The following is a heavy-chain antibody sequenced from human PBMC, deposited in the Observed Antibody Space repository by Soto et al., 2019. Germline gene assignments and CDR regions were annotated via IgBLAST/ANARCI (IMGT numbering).Heavy chain of an antibody. V-gene: IGHV1-2*04. J-gene: IGHJ3*02. Sequence: GASVKVSCKASGYTFTGYYMHWVRQAPGQGLEWMGWINPNSGGTNYAQKFQGWVTMTRDTSISTAYMELSRLRSDDTAVYYCARDYGDYGSAFDIWGQGTMVTVSS. CDR1: GYTFTGYY. CDR2: INPNSGGT. D-gene: IGHD4-17*01. CDR3: ARDYGDYGSAFDI.